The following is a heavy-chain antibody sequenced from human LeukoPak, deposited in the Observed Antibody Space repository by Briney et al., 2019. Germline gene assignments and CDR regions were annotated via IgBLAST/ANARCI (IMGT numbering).Heavy chain of an antibody. CDR3: AKDARSSWSPYYFDY. CDR1: GFTFSSYA. Sequence: GGSLRLSCAASGFTFSSYAMSWVRQAPGKGLEWVSAISGSGGSTYYADSVKGRFTISRDNSKNTLYLQMNSLRAEDTAEYYCAKDARSSWSPYYFDYWGQGTLVTVSS. V-gene: IGHV3-23*01. J-gene: IGHJ4*02. CDR2: ISGSGGST. D-gene: IGHD6-13*01.